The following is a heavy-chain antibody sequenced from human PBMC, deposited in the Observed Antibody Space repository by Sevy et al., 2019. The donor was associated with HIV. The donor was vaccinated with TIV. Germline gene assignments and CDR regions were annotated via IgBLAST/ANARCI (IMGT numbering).Heavy chain of an antibody. Sequence: GGSLRLSCAASGFTFSTYGMHWVRQAPGKGLEWVAFIRFDGTIQYYTDSVKGRLIISRDNSKNTLYLQMNRLRAEDTAVYFCAKVLHIVVVPAAIDYYYGMDVWGQGTTVTVSS. CDR2: IRFDGTIQ. V-gene: IGHV3-30*02. CDR1: GFTFSTYG. J-gene: IGHJ6*02. CDR3: AKVLHIVVVPAAIDYYYGMDV. D-gene: IGHD2-2*01.